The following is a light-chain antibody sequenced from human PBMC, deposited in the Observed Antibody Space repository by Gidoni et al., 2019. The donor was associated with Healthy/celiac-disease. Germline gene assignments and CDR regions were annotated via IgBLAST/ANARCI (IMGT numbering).Light chain of an antibody. CDR1: SSNIGNNY. J-gene: IGLJ2*01. V-gene: IGLV1-51*01. CDR3: GTWDSSLSAGV. CDR2: DNN. Sequence: QSVLPQPPSVSAATGQKVTISCSGSSSNIGNNYVSWYQQLPGTAPKLLIYDNNKRPSGIPDRFSGSKSGTSATLGITGLQTGDEADYYCGTWDSSLSAGVFGGGTKLTVL.